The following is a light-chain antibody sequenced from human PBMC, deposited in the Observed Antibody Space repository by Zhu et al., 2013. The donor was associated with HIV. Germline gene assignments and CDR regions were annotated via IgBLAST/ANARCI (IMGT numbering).Light chain of an antibody. J-gene: IGKJ1*01. V-gene: IGKV1-5*01. CDR3: QQFHRYPWT. CDR1: QSVGDW. Sequence: QMTQSPSTLSASVGDRVTITCRASQSVGDWVAWYQQRPGKAPNVLIYAASSLISGVPSRFSGSGSETEFTLTVNSLQAEDFATYYCQQFHRYPWTFGQGTKVEIK. CDR2: AAS.